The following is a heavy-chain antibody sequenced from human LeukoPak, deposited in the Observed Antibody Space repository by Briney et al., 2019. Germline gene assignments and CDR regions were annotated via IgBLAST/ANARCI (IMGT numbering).Heavy chain of an antibody. CDR2: IYYSGST. D-gene: IGHD3-9*01. V-gene: IGHV4-30-4*01. J-gene: IGHJ4*02. Sequence: PSQTLSLTCTVSGGSISSGDYYWNWIRQPPGKGLEWLGYIYYSGSTYYNPSLKSRVTISVDTSKNQFSLKLSSVTAADTAVYYCARQQGYDILTGYYFDYWGQGTLVTVSS. CDR1: GGSISSGDYY. CDR3: ARQQGYDILTGYYFDY.